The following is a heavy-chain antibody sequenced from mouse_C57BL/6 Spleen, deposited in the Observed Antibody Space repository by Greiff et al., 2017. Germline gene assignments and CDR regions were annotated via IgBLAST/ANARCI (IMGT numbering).Heavy chain of an antibody. V-gene: IGHV5-17*01. CDR3: ARDYDYDGPQYFDV. D-gene: IGHD2-4*01. CDR2: ISSGSSTI. Sequence: EVQLQESGGGLVKPGGSLKLSCAASGFTFSDYGMHWVRQAPEKGLEWVAYISSGSSTIYYADTVKGRFTISRDNAKNTLFLQMTSLRSEDTAMYYCARDYDYDGPQYFDVWGTGTTVTVSS. J-gene: IGHJ1*03. CDR1: GFTFSDYG.